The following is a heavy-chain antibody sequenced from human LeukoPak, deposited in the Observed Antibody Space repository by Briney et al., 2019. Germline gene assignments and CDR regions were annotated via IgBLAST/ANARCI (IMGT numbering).Heavy chain of an antibody. J-gene: IGHJ4*02. Sequence: AGGSLRLSCAASGFTFSIDAMSWVRQAPGKGLQWVSTISGGGGTTFYADSVKGRFTMSRDNSRNTLFLLMNSLRAEDTAVYYCAKDSGYDSRYYFDYWGQGTLVTVSS. D-gene: IGHD5-12*01. CDR2: ISGGGGTT. V-gene: IGHV3-23*01. CDR3: AKDSGYDSRYYFDY. CDR1: GFTFSIDA.